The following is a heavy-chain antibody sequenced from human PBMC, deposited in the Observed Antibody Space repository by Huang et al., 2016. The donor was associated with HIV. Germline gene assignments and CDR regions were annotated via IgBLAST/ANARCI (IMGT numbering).Heavy chain of an antibody. D-gene: IGHD3-22*01. V-gene: IGHV1-46*01. J-gene: IGHJ4*02. Sequence: QVQLVQSGAEVKKPGASVKVSCKASGYAFTSYYRHWVRQAPGQGLEWIGIINPSDGSTSYAQKFQGRVTTTRDTSTNTVFMELSSLRSEDTAVYYCARDRDFYDSSGYWGFNYFDYWGQGTLVTVSS. CDR2: INPSDGST. CDR1: GYAFTSYY. CDR3: ARDRDFYDSSGYWGFNYFDY.